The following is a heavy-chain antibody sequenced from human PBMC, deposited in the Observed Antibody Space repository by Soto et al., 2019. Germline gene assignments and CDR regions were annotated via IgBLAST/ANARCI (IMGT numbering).Heavy chain of an antibody. CDR2: ISRSGSLN. V-gene: IGHV3-48*02. D-gene: IGHD6-6*01. CDR1: GFSFSDYS. CDR3: ARGLEYSSSWYYYYGLDV. Sequence: GGALRVSCAASGFSFSDYSMNWVRQAPGKGLEWLSYISRSGSLNYYADSVKGRFTISRDNAKNSLYLEMNSVRDEDTAMYYCARGLEYSSSWYYYYGLDVWGHGTTVTVSS. J-gene: IGHJ6*02.